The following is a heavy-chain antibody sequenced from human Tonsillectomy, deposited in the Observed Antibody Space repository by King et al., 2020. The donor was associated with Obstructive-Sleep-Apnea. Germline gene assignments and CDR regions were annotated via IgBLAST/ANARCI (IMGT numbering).Heavy chain of an antibody. D-gene: IGHD6-19*01. V-gene: IGHV3-30*02. CDR1: GFTFSSYG. Sequence: VQLVESGGGVVQPGRSLRLSCAASGFTFSSYGMHWARQAPGKGLEWVAFIRYDGSNKYSADSVTGRFTSSRDNSKNTLYFQMNSPRPEDTALYYCAKRSRWANRGGNSDFDYWGPGSLVTVSS. J-gene: IGHJ4*02. CDR3: AKRSRWANRGGNSDFDY. CDR2: IRYDGSNK.